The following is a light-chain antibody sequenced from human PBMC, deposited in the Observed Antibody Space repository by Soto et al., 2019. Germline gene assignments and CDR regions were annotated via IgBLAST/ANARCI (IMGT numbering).Light chain of an antibody. V-gene: IGLV2-14*01. CDR2: DVN. Sequence: QSALTQPASVSGSPGQSITISCTGTSGDIGTYNFVSWYQQHPGKVPKLIIYDVNNRPSGVSSRFSGSKSGSTASLTISGLQAEDEADYYCSSYRAITTLVFGGVTKVTVL. CDR3: SSYRAITTLV. J-gene: IGLJ2*01. CDR1: SGDIGTYNF.